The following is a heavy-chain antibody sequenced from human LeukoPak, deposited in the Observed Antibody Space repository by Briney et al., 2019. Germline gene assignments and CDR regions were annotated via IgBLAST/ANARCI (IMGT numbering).Heavy chain of an antibody. Sequence: GGSLRLSCAASGFTFSSYGMHWVRQAPGKGLEWVAVISYDGSNKYYADSVKGRFTISRDNSKNTLYLQMNSLRAEDTAVYYCAKPHYYGSGSYYAFDYWGQGTLVTVSS. CDR2: ISYDGSNK. J-gene: IGHJ4*02. D-gene: IGHD3-10*01. CDR1: GFTFSSYG. CDR3: AKPHYYGSGSYYAFDY. V-gene: IGHV3-30*18.